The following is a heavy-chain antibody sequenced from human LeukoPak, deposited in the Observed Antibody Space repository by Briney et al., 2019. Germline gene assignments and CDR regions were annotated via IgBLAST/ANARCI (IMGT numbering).Heavy chain of an antibody. CDR2: IFPGDSDA. J-gene: IGHJ5*02. Sequence: GESLKISCKGSGYNFNIYWIGWVRHMPGRGLELMGIIFPGDSDARYSPSFQGQVTISVDKSISTAYLEWSSLQASDTAIYFCARREDYDYCSGGNCYSINWFDPWGQGTLVTVSS. CDR1: GYNFNIYW. V-gene: IGHV5-51*01. D-gene: IGHD2-15*01. CDR3: ARREDYDYCSGGNCYSINWFDP.